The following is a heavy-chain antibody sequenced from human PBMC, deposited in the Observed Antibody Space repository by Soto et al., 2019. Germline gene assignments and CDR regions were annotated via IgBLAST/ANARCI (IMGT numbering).Heavy chain of an antibody. J-gene: IGHJ6*02. CDR2: INHSGST. V-gene: IGHV4-34*01. Sequence: SETLSLTCAVYGGSFSGYYWSWIRQPPGKGLEWIGEINHSGSTNYNPSLKSRVTISVDTSKNQFSLELSSVTAADTAVYYCARGRPDRKNYYYYYGMDVWGQGXTVTVSS. CDR1: GGSFSGYY. CDR3: ARGRPDRKNYYYYYGMDV.